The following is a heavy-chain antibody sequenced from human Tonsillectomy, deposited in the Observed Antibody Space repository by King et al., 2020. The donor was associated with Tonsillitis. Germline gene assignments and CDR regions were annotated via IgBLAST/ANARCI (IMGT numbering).Heavy chain of an antibody. V-gene: IGHV3-9*01. Sequence: VQLVESGGGLVQPGRSLRLSCAASGFTFDDYAMHWVRQAPGKGLEWVSGISWNSGSIGYADSVKGRFTISRDNAKNSLYLQMNSLRTEDTALYYCAKSGSSSWWGWFDPWGQGTLVTVSS. CDR1: GFTFDDYA. J-gene: IGHJ5*02. D-gene: IGHD6-13*01. CDR3: AKSGSSSWWGWFDP. CDR2: ISWNSGSI.